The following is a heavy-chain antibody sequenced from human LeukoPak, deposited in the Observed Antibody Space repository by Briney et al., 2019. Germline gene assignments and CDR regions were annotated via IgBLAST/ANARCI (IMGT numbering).Heavy chain of an antibody. Sequence: SETLSLTCTVSGGSISSGGYYWSWIRQHPGKSLEWIGYIYYSGSTYYNPSLKSRVTISVDTSKNQFSLKLSSVTAADTAVYYCARCANYDSSGYPLLSFDYWGQGTLVTVSS. CDR1: GGSISSGGYY. J-gene: IGHJ4*02. D-gene: IGHD3-22*01. V-gene: IGHV4-31*03. CDR3: ARCANYDSSGYPLLSFDY. CDR2: IYYSGST.